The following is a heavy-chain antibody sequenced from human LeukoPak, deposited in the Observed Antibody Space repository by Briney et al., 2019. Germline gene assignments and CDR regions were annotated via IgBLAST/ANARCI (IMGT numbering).Heavy chain of an antibody. CDR1: GYTFSNYY. Sequence: ASVKVSCKASGYTFSNYYVHWVRQAPGQGLEWMGVINPSGGSTNYAQKFQGRVTMTRDTSTSTVYMEMSSLRSEDTAVYYCAGDSSGYRAWGQGTLVSVSS. CDR3: AGDSSGYRA. J-gene: IGHJ5*02. CDR2: INPSGGST. V-gene: IGHV1-46*01. D-gene: IGHD3-22*01.